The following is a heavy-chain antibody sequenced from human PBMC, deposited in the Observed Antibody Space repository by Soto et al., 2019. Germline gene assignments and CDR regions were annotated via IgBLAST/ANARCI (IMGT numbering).Heavy chain of an antibody. CDR2: IYYSGST. CDR1: GGSISSSSYY. Sequence: SETLSLTCTVSGGSISSSSYYWGWIRQPPGKGLEWIGSIYYSGSTYYNPSLKSRVTISVDTSKNQFSLKLSSVTAADTAVYYCAAVVVVAATPNDAFDIWGQGTMVTVSS. D-gene: IGHD2-15*01. V-gene: IGHV4-39*01. CDR3: AAVVVVAATPNDAFDI. J-gene: IGHJ3*02.